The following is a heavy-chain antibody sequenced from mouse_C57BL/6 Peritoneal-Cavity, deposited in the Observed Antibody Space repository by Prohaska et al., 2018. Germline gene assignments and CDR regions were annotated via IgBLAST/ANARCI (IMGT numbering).Heavy chain of an antibody. D-gene: IGHD1-1*02. J-gene: IGHJ1*03. Sequence: QMQLQESGPGLVKPSQSLVLTCSITGFPITSGYYWIWIRQSPGKPLEWKGYINHSGETLYNPSLQSPISITRETSKNQFFLQLHSVTTEDTAMYYCAGDSNGYWYFDVWGTGTTVTVSS. CDR3: AGDSNGYWYFDV. V-gene: IGHV12-3*01. CDR1: GFPITSGYY. CDR2: INHSGET.